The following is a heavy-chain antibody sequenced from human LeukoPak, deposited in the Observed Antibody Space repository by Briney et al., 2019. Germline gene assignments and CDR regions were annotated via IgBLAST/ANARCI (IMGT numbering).Heavy chain of an antibody. V-gene: IGHV3-74*01. J-gene: IGHJ4*02. CDR3: ARSTGGGFDY. Sequence: GGSLRLSCAASGFTFSSNWMHWVRQAPGKGLVWVSSINSDGTSSSYADSVKGRFTISRDNAKNTLYLQMNSLRAEDTAVYYGARSTGGGFDYWGQGTLVTVSS. D-gene: IGHD2-8*02. CDR2: INSDGTSS. CDR1: GFTFSSNW.